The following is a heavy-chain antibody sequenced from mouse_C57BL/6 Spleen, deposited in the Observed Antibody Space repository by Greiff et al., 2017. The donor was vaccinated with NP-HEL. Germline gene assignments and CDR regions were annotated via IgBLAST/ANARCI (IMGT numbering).Heavy chain of an antibody. CDR3: ARGGNYYGSSLDY. J-gene: IGHJ2*01. D-gene: IGHD1-1*01. CDR2: INPGSGGT. V-gene: IGHV1-54*01. Sequence: QVHVKQSGAELVRPGTSVKVSCKASGYAFTNYLIEWVKQRPGQGLEWIGVINPGSGGTNYNEKFKGKATLTADKSSSTAYMQLSSLTSEDSAVYFCARGGNYYGSSLDYWGQGTTLTVSS. CDR1: GYAFTNYL.